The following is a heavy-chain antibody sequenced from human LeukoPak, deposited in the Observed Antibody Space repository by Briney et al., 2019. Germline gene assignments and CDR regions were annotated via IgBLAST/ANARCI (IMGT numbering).Heavy chain of an antibody. D-gene: IGHD6-6*01. V-gene: IGHV4-34*01. Sequence: LETLSLTCAVYGGSFSGYYWSWIRQPPGKGLEWIGEINHSGSTNYNPSLKSRVTISVDTSKNQFSLKLSSVTAADTAVYYCARGRYSSSSKGGYYYYYYMDVWGKGTTVTVSS. CDR1: GGSFSGYY. J-gene: IGHJ6*03. CDR2: INHSGST. CDR3: ARGRYSSSSKGGYYYYYYMDV.